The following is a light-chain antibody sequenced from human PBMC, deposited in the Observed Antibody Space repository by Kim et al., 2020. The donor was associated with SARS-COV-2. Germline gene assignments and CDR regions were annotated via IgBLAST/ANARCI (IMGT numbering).Light chain of an antibody. Sequence: QSALTQPASVSGSPGQSITISCTGTSSDVGNYNLVSWYQQHPGKAPKFIIFEVSKRPSGVSNRISGSKSGNTASLTISGLQAEDEADYYCCSYAGSSTVVFGGGTQLTVL. CDR3: CSYAGSSTVV. CDR2: EVS. V-gene: IGLV2-23*02. J-gene: IGLJ2*01. CDR1: SSDVGNYNL.